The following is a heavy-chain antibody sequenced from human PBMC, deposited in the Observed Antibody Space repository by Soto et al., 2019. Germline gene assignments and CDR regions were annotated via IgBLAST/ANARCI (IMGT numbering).Heavy chain of an antibody. D-gene: IGHD6-6*01. Sequence: ASVKVPCKASGYTSTSYGISWVRQAPGQGLEWMGWISAYNGNTNYAQKLQGRVTMTTDTSTSTAYMELRSLRSDDTAVYYCARGRGIAARLGTGPEKLDYWGQGTMVTVSS. CDR3: ARGRGIAARLGTGPEKLDY. V-gene: IGHV1-18*04. CDR1: GYTSTSYG. CDR2: ISAYNGNT. J-gene: IGHJ4*02.